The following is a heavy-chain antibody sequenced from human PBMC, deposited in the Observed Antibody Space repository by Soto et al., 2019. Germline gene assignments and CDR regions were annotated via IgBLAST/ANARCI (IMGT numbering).Heavy chain of an antibody. CDR2: IRSKAYGGTT. D-gene: IGHD3-9*01. Sequence: GGSLRLSCTASGFTFGDYAMSWFRQAPGKGLEWVGFIRSKAYGGTTGYAAPVKGRITISRDDTKSIAYLEMNSLKTEDTAVYYCTRQSELRYFDWLLSEVAWFDPWGQGTLVTVSS. CDR1: GFTFGDYA. J-gene: IGHJ5*02. V-gene: IGHV3-49*03. CDR3: TRQSELRYFDWLLSEVAWFDP.